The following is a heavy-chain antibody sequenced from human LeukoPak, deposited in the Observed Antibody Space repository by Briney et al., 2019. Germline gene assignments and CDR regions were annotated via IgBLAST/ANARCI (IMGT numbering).Heavy chain of an antibody. Sequence: ASVKVSCKAPGYTLTDYYMNWVRQAPGQGLEWMGWINLNSGGTNYAQKFQGRVTVTRDTSISTAYMELSSLRSDDTAVYYCSYSGYGWDVIRFDYWGQGTLVTVSS. V-gene: IGHV1-2*02. J-gene: IGHJ4*02. D-gene: IGHD2-8*02. CDR2: INLNSGGT. CDR1: GYTLTDYY. CDR3: SYSGYGWDVIRFDY.